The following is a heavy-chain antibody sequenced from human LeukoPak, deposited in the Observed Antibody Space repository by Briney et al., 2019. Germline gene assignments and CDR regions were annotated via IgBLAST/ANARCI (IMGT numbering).Heavy chain of an antibody. CDR1: GGSISSHY. Sequence: PSETLSLTCTVSGGSISSHYWSWIRQPPGKGLEWIGHIYYSGSTKYNPSLKSRVTISVDTSKNQFSLKLSSVTAADTAVFYCARGVDYYGVWGQGTLVTVSS. CDR2: IYYSGST. CDR3: ARGVDYYGV. V-gene: IGHV4-59*11. D-gene: IGHD3-10*01. J-gene: IGHJ4*02.